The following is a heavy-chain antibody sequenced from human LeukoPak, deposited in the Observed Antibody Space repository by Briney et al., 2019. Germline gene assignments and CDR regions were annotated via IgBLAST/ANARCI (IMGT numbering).Heavy chain of an antibody. CDR3: AELGITMIGGV. V-gene: IGHV3-48*03. CDR2: ISSSGSTI. Sequence: XGSLRLSCAASGFTFSSYEMNWVRQAPGKGLEGVSYISSSGSTIYYADSVKGRFTIPRDNAKNSLYLQMNSLRAEDTAVYYCAELGITMIGGVWGKGTTVTISS. D-gene: IGHD3-10*02. J-gene: IGHJ6*04. CDR1: GFTFSSYE.